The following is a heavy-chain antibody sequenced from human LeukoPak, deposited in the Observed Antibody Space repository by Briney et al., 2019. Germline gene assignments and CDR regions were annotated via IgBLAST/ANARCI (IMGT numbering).Heavy chain of an antibody. D-gene: IGHD2-2*01. V-gene: IGHV1-2*02. CDR3: ARDYYYIVVVPAAADAFDI. Sequence: ASVKVSCKASGYTFTCYYMHWVRQAPGQGLEWMGWINPNSGGTNYAQKFQGRVTMTRDTSISTAYMELSRLRSDDTAVYYCARDYYYIVVVPAAADAFDIWGQGTMVTVSS. J-gene: IGHJ3*02. CDR2: INPNSGGT. CDR1: GYTFTCYY.